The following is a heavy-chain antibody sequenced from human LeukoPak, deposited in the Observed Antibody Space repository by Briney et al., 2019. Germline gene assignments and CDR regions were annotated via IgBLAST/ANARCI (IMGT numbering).Heavy chain of an antibody. D-gene: IGHD6-6*01. J-gene: IGHJ4*02. CDR1: GGSISSYF. V-gene: IGHV4-59*01. CDR2: IYYSGNT. CDR3: AGAREFSSSSGRAYYFDF. Sequence: SETLSLTFTVSGGSISSYFWIWIRQPPGKGLEWIGYIYYSGNTNSNPSLKSRVTISVDTSKNQFSLKLRSVTAADTAVYYCAGAREFSSSSGRAYYFDFWGQGTLVTVSS.